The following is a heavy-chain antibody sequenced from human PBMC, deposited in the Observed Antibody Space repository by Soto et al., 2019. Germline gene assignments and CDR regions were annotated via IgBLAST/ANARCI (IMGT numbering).Heavy chain of an antibody. J-gene: IGHJ6*02. D-gene: IGHD6-13*01. V-gene: IGHV5-51*01. CDR1: GYSFTSYW. CDR2: IYPGDSDT. Sequence: EVQLVQSGAEVKKPGESLKISCKGSGYSFTSYWIGWVRQMPGKGLEWMGIIYPGDSDTRYSPSFQGQVTISADKPISTAYLQWSSLNASDTAMYYCARTSAAGKYYYGMDVWGQGTTVTVSS. CDR3: ARTSAAGKYYYGMDV.